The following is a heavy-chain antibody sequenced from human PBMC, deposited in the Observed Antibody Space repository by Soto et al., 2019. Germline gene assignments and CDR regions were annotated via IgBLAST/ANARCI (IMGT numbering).Heavy chain of an antibody. Sequence: GGSLRLSCAASGFTFSSYAMSWVRQAPGKGLEWVSAISGSGGSTYYADSVKGRFTISRDNSKNTLYLQMNSLRAEDTAVYYCATDPDKEQWLAGVNYFDYWGQGTLVAISS. CDR2: ISGSGGST. D-gene: IGHD6-19*01. CDR1: GFTFSSYA. V-gene: IGHV3-23*01. J-gene: IGHJ4*02. CDR3: ATDPDKEQWLAGVNYFDY.